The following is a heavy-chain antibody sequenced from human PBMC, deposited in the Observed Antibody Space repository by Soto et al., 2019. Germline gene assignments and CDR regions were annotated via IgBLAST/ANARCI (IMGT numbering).Heavy chain of an antibody. V-gene: IGHV4-30-4*01. Sequence: SETLSLTCTVSGGSISSGDYYWSWIRQPPGKGLEWIGYIYYSGSTHYNPSLKSRVTISVDTSKNQFSLKLSSVTAADTAVYYCARDPIGYYYDSSGSEEYDDWGQGILVTVSS. J-gene: IGHJ4*02. CDR3: ARDPIGYYYDSSGSEEYDD. CDR1: GGSISSGDYY. D-gene: IGHD3-22*01. CDR2: IYYSGST.